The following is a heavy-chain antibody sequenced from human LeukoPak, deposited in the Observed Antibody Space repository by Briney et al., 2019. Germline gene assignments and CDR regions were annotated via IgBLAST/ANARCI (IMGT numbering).Heavy chain of an antibody. Sequence: SETLSLTCTVSGGSITSYYWSWIRQPPGKGLEWIGYVFYSGGTLYNPSVNSRVSISVDTSKTQFSLKLTSVTAADTAVYYCARQIRGYSYGRYIDYWGQGTLVTVSS. D-gene: IGHD5-18*01. CDR1: GGSITSYY. J-gene: IGHJ4*02. V-gene: IGHV4-59*08. CDR2: VFYSGGT. CDR3: ARQIRGYSYGRYIDY.